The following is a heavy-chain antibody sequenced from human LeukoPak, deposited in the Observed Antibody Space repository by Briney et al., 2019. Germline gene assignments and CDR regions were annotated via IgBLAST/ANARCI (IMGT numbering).Heavy chain of an antibody. Sequence: PGGSLRLSCSVSGFNLNSFWMTWVRQAPGKGLEWVANMGKDGSEKNYVDSVKGRFTISRDNAKNSLYLQMNSLRAEDTAIYYCARTYSPFDYWGQGTLVTVSS. D-gene: IGHD5-18*01. V-gene: IGHV3-7*04. CDR3: ARTYSPFDY. CDR1: GFNLNSFW. CDR2: MGKDGSEK. J-gene: IGHJ4*02.